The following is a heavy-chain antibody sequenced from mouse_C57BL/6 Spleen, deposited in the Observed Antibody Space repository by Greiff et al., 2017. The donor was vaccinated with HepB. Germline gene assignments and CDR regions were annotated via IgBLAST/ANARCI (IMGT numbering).Heavy chain of an antibody. J-gene: IGHJ1*03. CDR2: ISGGGGNT. CDR1: GFTFSSYT. D-gene: IGHD1-1*01. V-gene: IGHV5-9*01. Sequence: EVHLVESGGGLVKPGGSLKLSCAASGFTFSSYTMSWVRQTPEKRLEWVATISGGGGNTYYPDSVKGRFTISRDNAKNTLYLQMSSLRSEDTALYYCARRDYYYGSSYFDVWGTGTAVTVSS. CDR3: ARRDYYYGSSYFDV.